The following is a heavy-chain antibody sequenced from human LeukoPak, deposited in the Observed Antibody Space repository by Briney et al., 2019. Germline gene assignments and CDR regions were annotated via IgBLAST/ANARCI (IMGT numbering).Heavy chain of an antibody. Sequence: GGSLRLSCAASGFTFSTYWMNWYRQAPGKGREWVGKINQDESEINYVASVRGRFTISRDNAKNSLHLQMNSLRAEDTAVYYCATDRDNSDWQKRFDSWGQGTLVTVSS. CDR1: GFTFSTYW. CDR2: INQDESEI. V-gene: IGHV3-7*01. J-gene: IGHJ4*02. CDR3: ATDRDNSDWQKRFDS. D-gene: IGHD2-21*02.